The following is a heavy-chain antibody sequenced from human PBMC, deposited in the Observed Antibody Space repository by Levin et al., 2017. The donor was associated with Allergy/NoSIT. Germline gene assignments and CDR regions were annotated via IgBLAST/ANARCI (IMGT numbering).Heavy chain of an antibody. J-gene: IGHJ3*02. CDR1: GFTFSDYY. Sequence: AGGSLRLSCAASGFTFSDYYMSWIRQAPGKGLEWVSYISSSSSYTNYADSVKGRFTISRDNAKNSLYLQMNSLRAEDTAVYYCARDWAVAGTNDAFDIWGQGTMVTVSS. V-gene: IGHV3-11*06. CDR2: ISSSSSYT. CDR3: ARDWAVAGTNDAFDI. D-gene: IGHD6-19*01.